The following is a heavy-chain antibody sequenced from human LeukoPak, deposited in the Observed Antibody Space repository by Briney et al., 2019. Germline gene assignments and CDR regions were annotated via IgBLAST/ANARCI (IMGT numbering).Heavy chain of an antibody. Sequence: SETLSLTCTVSGGSISSSNYYWGWIRQPPGKGLEWIGTIYYSGSTYYNPSLKSRVTISVDTSKNQFSLKLSSVTAADTAVYYCARFSVTMIVVGVDYWGQGTLVTVSS. CDR1: GGSISSSNYY. CDR3: ARFSVTMIVVGVDY. J-gene: IGHJ4*02. V-gene: IGHV4-39*01. D-gene: IGHD3-22*01. CDR2: IYYSGST.